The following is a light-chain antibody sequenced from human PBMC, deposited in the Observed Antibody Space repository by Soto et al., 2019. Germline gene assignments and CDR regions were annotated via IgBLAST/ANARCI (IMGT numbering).Light chain of an antibody. CDR1: QSVSSSY. J-gene: IGKJ5*01. V-gene: IGKV3-11*01. CDR2: KAS. CDR3: QHRDNWPPIT. Sequence: EIVLTQSPGTLSLSPGERATLSCRASQSVSSSYLAWYQQKPGQAPRLLIYKASTLKSGVPSRFSGSGSGTDFTLTISSLEPEDFAVYYCQHRDNWPPITFGQGTRLEI.